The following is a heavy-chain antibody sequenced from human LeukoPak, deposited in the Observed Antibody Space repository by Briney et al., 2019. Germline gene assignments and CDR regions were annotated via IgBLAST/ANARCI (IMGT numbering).Heavy chain of an antibody. V-gene: IGHV1-2*02. J-gene: IGHJ5*02. CDR1: GYTFIDYY. CDR3: ARDLGQLQSHRFDP. Sequence: ASVKVSCKASGYTFIDYYMHWVRQAPGQGLEWMGWINPNSGGTKYAQRFQGRVTMTRDTSISTAYMELSRLRSDDTAVYYCARDLGQLQSHRFDPWGQGTLVTVSS. CDR2: INPNSGGT.